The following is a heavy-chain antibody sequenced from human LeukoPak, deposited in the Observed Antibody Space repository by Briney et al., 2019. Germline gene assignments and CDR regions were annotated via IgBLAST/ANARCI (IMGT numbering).Heavy chain of an antibody. J-gene: IGHJ3*02. CDR2: IIPIFGTA. CDR3: ARPWEPEWLGAFDI. V-gene: IGHV1-69*13. Sequence: GASAKVSCKASGGTFSSYAISWVRQAPGQGLEWMGGIIPIFGTANYAQKFQGRVTITADESTSTAYMELSSLRSEDTAVYYCARPWEPEWLGAFDIWGQGTMVTVSS. D-gene: IGHD6-19*01. CDR1: GGTFSSYA.